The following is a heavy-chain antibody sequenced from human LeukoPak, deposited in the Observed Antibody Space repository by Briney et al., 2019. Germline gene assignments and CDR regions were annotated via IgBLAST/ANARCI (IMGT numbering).Heavy chain of an antibody. D-gene: IGHD2-15*01. CDR1: GGSFSSEA. CDR3: GRKAGDCGANSCYSIDY. J-gene: IGHJ4*02. Sequence: SVKVSCKAFGGSFSSEAISWVRQAPGQGLEWMGGTIPIFGTANYAQKFQGRVTITTDESTSTAYMEVSSLTSEDTAVYFCGRKAGDCGANSCYSIDYWGQGTLVTVSS. CDR2: TIPIFGTA. V-gene: IGHV1-69*05.